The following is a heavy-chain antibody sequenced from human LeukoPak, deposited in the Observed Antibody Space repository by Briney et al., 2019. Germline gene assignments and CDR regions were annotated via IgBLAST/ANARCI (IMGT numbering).Heavy chain of an antibody. J-gene: IGHJ3*02. Sequence: GGSLRLSCTASGFTFSSYALSWVRQAPGKGLEWVANIKQDGSEKYYVDFVKGRFTISRDSANNSLYLQLNSLRAEDTAVYYCARERGGFCSGTSCYKAFDIWGQGTMVTVSS. V-gene: IGHV3-7*01. CDR3: ARERGGFCSGTSCYKAFDI. CDR2: IKQDGSEK. D-gene: IGHD2-2*02. CDR1: GFTFSSYA.